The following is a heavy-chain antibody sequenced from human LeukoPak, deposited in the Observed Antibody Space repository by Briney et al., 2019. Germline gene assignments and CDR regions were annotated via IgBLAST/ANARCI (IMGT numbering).Heavy chain of an antibody. J-gene: IGHJ6*03. D-gene: IGHD1-1*01. CDR3: ARAVQLERPPPLIGYYYMDV. CDR1: SYSINSNYY. V-gene: IGHV4-38-2*02. CDR2: IYHTGST. Sequence: SSETLSLTCSVSSYSINSNYYWGWIRQSPGKGLEWIGSIYHTGSTYYNPSLKSRVTISLDASNKQFSLRLSSVTAADTAVYYCARAVQLERPPPLIGYYYMDVWGKGTTVTVSS.